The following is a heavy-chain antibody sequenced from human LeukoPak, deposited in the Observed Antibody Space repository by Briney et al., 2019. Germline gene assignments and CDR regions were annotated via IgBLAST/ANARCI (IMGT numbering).Heavy chain of an antibody. CDR1: GFTFSSYA. V-gene: IGHV3-7*01. CDR2: IKQDGSEK. CDR3: ARGGDYDFWSGYYTPTFDY. D-gene: IGHD3-3*01. Sequence: GGSLRLSCAASGFTFSSYAMSWVRQAPGKGLEWVANIKQDGSEKYYVDSVKGRFTISRDNAKNSLYLQMNSLRAEDTAVYYCARGGDYDFWSGYYTPTFDYWGQGTLVTVSS. J-gene: IGHJ4*02.